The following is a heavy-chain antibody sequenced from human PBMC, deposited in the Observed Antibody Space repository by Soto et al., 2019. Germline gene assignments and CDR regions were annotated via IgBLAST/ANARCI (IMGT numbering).Heavy chain of an antibody. CDR2: FDPEDGET. CDR3: ATRVLLWFGERT. CDR1: GYTLTELS. J-gene: IGHJ5*02. D-gene: IGHD3-10*01. V-gene: IGHV1-24*01. Sequence: QVQLVQSGAEVKKPGASVTVACKVSGYTLTELSMHWVRQAPGKGLEWMGGFDPEDGETIYAQKFKGRVTLTEDTSTDTAYMELSILRSDDTAVYYCATRVLLWFGERTWGQGTLVTVSS.